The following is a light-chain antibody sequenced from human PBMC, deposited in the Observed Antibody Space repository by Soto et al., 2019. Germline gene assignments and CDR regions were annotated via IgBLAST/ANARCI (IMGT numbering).Light chain of an antibody. CDR1: QSVSSN. Sequence: EVVVTQSPATLSVSPGERATLSCRASQSVSSNLAWYQQKPGQAPRLLIYDASIRATGIPDRFSGSGSGTDFTLTISRLEPEDFAVYYCQQYGSSGTFGQGTKVDI. CDR2: DAS. V-gene: IGKV3-20*01. CDR3: QQYGSSGT. J-gene: IGKJ1*01.